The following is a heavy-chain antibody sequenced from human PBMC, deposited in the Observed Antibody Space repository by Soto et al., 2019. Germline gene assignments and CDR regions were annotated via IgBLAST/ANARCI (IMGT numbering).Heavy chain of an antibody. J-gene: IGHJ1*01. Sequence: EVQLVESGGGLVQPGGSLRLSCAASGFTFSTYWMHWVRQAPGEGLVWVSRIKTDGSMTNYADSVKGRFTISRDNAKNTLYLQMNSLGAEDTAVYFCVSACYGDHEYFQNWGQGTLVTVSS. CDR2: IKTDGSMT. CDR3: VSACYGDHEYFQN. V-gene: IGHV3-74*01. D-gene: IGHD4-17*01. CDR1: GFTFSTYW.